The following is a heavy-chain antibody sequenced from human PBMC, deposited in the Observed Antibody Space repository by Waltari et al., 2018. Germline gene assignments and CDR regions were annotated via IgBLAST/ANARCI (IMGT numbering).Heavy chain of an antibody. D-gene: IGHD6-6*01. CDR2: IIPILGIA. J-gene: IGHJ4*02. V-gene: IGHV1-69*02. CDR1: GGTFSSYT. Sequence: QVQLVQSGAEVKKPGSSVKVSCKASGGTFSSYTISWVRQAPGQGLEWMGRIIPILGIANYAQKFQGRVTITADKYTSTAYMELSSLRSEDTAVYYCARVSSIAAPFDYWGQGTLVTVSS. CDR3: ARVSSIAAPFDY.